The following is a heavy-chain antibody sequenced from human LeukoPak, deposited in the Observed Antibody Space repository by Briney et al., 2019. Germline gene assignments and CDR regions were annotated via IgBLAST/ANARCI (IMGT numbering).Heavy chain of an antibody. V-gene: IGHV1-18*01. Sequence: GASVKVSCTASGYTFTSYGISWVRQAPGQGLEWMGWISAYNGNTNYAQKLQGRVTMITDTSTSTAYMELRSLRSDDTAVYYCAREEYYDFCSPTPYYYGMDVWGQGTTGTVSS. CDR2: ISAYNGNT. D-gene: IGHD3-3*01. CDR1: GYTFTSYG. CDR3: AREEYYDFCSPTPYYYGMDV. J-gene: IGHJ6*02.